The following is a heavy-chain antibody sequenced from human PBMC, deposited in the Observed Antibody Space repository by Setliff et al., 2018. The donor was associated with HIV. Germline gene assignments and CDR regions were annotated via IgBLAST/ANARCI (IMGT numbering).Heavy chain of an antibody. CDR3: ARHRVDISMLVVQDPCAFDT. CDR1: GYSFTNYW. D-gene: IGHD3-10*02. Sequence: GESLKISCKGFGYSFTNYWIGWVRQMPGKGLEWMGIIYPADSHTSYRPSFQGHVTISADRSISTAYLQWSSLKASDTAIYYCARHRVDISMLVVQDPCAFDTWGQGTMVTVSS. CDR2: IYPADSHT. V-gene: IGHV5-51*01. J-gene: IGHJ3*02.